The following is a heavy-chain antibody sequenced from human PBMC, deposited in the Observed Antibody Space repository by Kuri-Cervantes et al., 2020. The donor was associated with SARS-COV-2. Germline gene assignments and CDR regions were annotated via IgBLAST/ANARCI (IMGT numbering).Heavy chain of an antibody. CDR2: IRYDGSNK. V-gene: IGHV3-30*02. J-gene: IGHJ4*02. Sequence: GESLKISCAASGFTFSSYGMHWVRQAPGKGLEWVAFIRYDGSNKYYADSVKGRFTISRDNSKNTLYLQMNSLRAEDTAVYYCTTDQKHWGLFDYWGQGTLVTVSS. D-gene: IGHD3-16*01. CDR1: GFTFSSYG. CDR3: TTDQKHWGLFDY.